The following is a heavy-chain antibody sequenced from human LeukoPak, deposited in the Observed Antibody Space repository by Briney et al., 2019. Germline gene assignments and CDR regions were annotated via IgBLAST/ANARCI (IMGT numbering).Heavy chain of an antibody. CDR2: ISYDGSKK. CDR3: ASLLMPDIDY. V-gene: IGHV3-30-3*01. Sequence: GGSLRLSCAASGFTFSSYAMHWVRQAPGKGLQWVAVISYDGSKKYYADSVKGRFTISRDNSKNTLYLQMNSLRAEDTAVYYCASLLMPDIDYWGQGTLVTVSS. J-gene: IGHJ4*02. D-gene: IGHD2-2*01. CDR1: GFTFSSYA.